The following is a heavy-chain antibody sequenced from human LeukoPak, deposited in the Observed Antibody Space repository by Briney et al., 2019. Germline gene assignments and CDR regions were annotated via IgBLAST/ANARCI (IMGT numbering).Heavy chain of an antibody. CDR3: AIESVPRDDGDPRDYYYYMDV. V-gene: IGHV1-69*05. CDR1: GGTFISYA. J-gene: IGHJ6*03. D-gene: IGHD4-17*01. CDR2: IITIFGTA. Sequence: SVKVSCKASGGTFISYAISWVRQAPGQGREWMGGIITIFGTANYVQKFQGRVTITTDESTSTAYMELCRLRYTDTRVYYRAIESVPRDDGDPRDYYYYMDVWGKGTTVSVSS.